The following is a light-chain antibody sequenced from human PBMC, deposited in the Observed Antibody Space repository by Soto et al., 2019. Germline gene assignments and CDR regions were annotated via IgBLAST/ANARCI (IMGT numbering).Light chain of an antibody. V-gene: IGKV1-5*01. Sequence: DIQMTQSPSTLSASVGDRVTITCRSSQSISRWLAWYQQKPGTAPPVLIYAASALETAVPSRFSGGGSGTEFTLTITCLQPDDFATYYCQEYTTYSRTFGQGTKVEVE. CDR2: AAS. CDR3: QEYTTYSRT. J-gene: IGKJ1*01. CDR1: QSISRW.